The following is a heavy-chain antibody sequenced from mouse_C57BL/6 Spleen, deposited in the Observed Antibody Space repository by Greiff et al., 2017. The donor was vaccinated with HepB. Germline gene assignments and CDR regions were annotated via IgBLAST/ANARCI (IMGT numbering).Heavy chain of an antibody. J-gene: IGHJ4*01. CDR1: GFTFSDYG. D-gene: IGHD1-3*01. Sequence: EVKLMESGGGLEKPGGSLKLSCAASGFTFSDYGMHWVRQAPEKGLEWVAYISSGSSTIYYADTVKGRFTISRDIAKNTLFLQMTSLRSEDTAMYYCARVGVKAMDYWGQGTSVTVSS. CDR3: ARVGVKAMDY. V-gene: IGHV5-17*01. CDR2: ISSGSSTI.